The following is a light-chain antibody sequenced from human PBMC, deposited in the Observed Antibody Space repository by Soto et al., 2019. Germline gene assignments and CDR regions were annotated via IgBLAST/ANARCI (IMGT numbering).Light chain of an antibody. CDR2: EIT. J-gene: IGLJ1*01. Sequence: QSALTQPASVSGSPGQWITISCTGTSSDVGGYNYVSWYQQHPGKAPKLMIYEITNRPSGNSNRFSGSNSGNTASLTISGLQAEDEADYYCSSYTSSSSLGVFGTGTKVTVL. CDR1: SSDVGGYNY. CDR3: SSYTSSSSLGV. V-gene: IGLV2-14*03.